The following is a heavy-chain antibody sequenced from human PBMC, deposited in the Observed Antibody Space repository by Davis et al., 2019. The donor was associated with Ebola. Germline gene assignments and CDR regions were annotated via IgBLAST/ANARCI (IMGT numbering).Heavy chain of an antibody. J-gene: IGHJ4*02. CDR2: SYSVEST. CDR1: GASFPGYC. CDR3: ARVGHLEDLSLYFGY. D-gene: IGHD3-16*02. V-gene: IGHV4-59*10. Sequence: SETLSPTCAVFGASFPGYCGGWDRQPAGEVPEWVVRSYSVESTYYNPSLRSRFTMSVDTAKNQFALRLNSVTAADTAIYYCARVGHLEDLSLYFGYWGPGNLVTVSS.